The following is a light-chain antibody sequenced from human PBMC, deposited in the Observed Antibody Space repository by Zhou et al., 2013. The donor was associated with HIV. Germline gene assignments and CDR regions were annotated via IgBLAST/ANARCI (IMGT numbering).Light chain of an antibody. V-gene: IGKV1-6*01. CDR1: QDIRYD. CDR3: HQYYTLPLT. CDR2: VAS. Sequence: IQMTQSPSSLSASVGDSVTISCRASQDIRYDLGWYQHKPGRAPKRLISVASTLQSGVPSRFSGSGSGTNFTFFISCLQSEDFAIYFCHQYYTLPLTFGGGTKVQIK. J-gene: IGKJ4*01.